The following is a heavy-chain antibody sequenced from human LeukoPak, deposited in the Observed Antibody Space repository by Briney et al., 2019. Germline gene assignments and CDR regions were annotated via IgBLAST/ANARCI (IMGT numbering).Heavy chain of an antibody. D-gene: IGHD6-6*01. CDR3: ARGFYVIAAHYIDY. CDR1: GGSFSVYY. V-gene: IGHV4-34*01. J-gene: IGHJ4*02. CDR2: INHSGST. Sequence: SGTRSLTCAVFGGSFSVYYWSWIRRPPGKGLEGFGEINHSGSTNYNPSLKSRVTISVDTSKNQFSLKLSSVTAADTAVYYCARGFYVIAAHYIDYWGQGTLVTVSS.